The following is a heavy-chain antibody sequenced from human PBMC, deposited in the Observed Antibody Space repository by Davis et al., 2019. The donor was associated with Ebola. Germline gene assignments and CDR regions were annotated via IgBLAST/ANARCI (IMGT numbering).Heavy chain of an antibody. Sequence: PGGSLRLSCVVSGFTFSSYGMNWVRQAPGKGLEWISSISSSSSYIFYADSLKGRFTISRDNAKNSLYLQMNSLRGEDTAVYYCARGGGDNYYFDSWGQGTLVTVSS. D-gene: IGHD3-16*01. CDR2: ISSSSSYI. CDR1: GFTFSSYG. J-gene: IGHJ4*02. V-gene: IGHV3-21*01. CDR3: ARGGGDNYYFDS.